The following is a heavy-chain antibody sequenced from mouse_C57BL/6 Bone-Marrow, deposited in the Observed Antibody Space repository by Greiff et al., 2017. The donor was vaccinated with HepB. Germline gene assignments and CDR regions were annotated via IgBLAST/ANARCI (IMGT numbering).Heavy chain of an antibody. D-gene: IGHD2-2*01. CDR3: ARGGVTGAY. CDR2: ISYDGSN. V-gene: IGHV3-6*01. J-gene: IGHJ3*01. Sequence: EVQLQQSGPGLVKPSQSLPLTCSVTGYSITSGYYWNWIRQFPGNKLEWMGYISYDGSNNYNPSLKNRISITRDTSKNQFFLKLNSVTTEDTATYYCARGGVTGAYWGQGTLVTVSA. CDR1: GYSITSGYY.